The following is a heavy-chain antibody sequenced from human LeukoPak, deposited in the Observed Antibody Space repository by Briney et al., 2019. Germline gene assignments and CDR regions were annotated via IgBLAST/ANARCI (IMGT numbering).Heavy chain of an antibody. J-gene: IGHJ5*02. V-gene: IGHV4-34*01. CDR1: GGSFSGYY. D-gene: IGHD1-26*01. Sequence: SETLSLTCAVYGGSFSGYYWSWIRQPPGKGLEWIGEINHSGSTNYNPSLKSRVTISVDTSKNQFSLKLSSVTAADTAVYYCARGVGATRFDPWGQGTLVTVSS. CDR3: ARGVGATRFDP. CDR2: INHSGST.